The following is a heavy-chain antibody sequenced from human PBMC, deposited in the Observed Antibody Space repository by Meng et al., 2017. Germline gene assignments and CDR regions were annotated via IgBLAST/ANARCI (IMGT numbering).Heavy chain of an antibody. Sequence: VQLVELGGGVLKPGGSLRLSCAASGFIFSNYEMHWVRQAPGKGLEWVACITKDGSRKYYLGSVRGRFTISRDNSKNTLYLEMNSLRSEDTALYYCARDFDYWGQGTLVTVSS. V-gene: IGHV3-30*16. CDR1: GFIFSNYE. CDR2: ITKDGSRK. J-gene: IGHJ4*02. CDR3: ARDFDY.